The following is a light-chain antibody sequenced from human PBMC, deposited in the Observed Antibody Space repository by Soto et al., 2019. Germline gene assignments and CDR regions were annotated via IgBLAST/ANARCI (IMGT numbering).Light chain of an antibody. CDR3: CSYTGSYTLKV. V-gene: IGLV2-11*01. CDR2: DVT. J-gene: IGLJ3*02. CDR1: SSDVGGYNY. Sequence: QSALTQPRSVSGSPGQSVTISCTGTSSDVGGYNYVSWYQQHPGKAPKLMIYDVTKRPSGVPDRFSGSKSGNTASLTISALQSEDEADYYCCSYTGSYTLKVFGGGTKVTVL.